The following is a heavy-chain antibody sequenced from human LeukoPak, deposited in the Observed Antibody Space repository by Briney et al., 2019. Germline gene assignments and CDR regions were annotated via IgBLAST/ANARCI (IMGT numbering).Heavy chain of an antibody. CDR3: ATGWIVGATRGVDY. J-gene: IGHJ4*02. V-gene: IGHV1-2*02. CDR1: GYTFTGYS. D-gene: IGHD1-26*01. CDR2: INPNSGGT. Sequence: ASVKVSCRASGYTFTGYSMHWVRQAPGQGLEWMGWINPNSGGTNYAQKFQGRVTITADTSTDTAYMELSSLRSEDTAVYYCATGWIVGATRGVDYWGQGTLVTVSS.